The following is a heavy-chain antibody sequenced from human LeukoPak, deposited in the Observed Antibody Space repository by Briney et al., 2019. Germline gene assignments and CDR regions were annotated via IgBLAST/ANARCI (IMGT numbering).Heavy chain of an antibody. Sequence: PGRFLSLYCAASGFTFEDYALGWVRPAPGEGLGLVSGNRWKCAGIGYADSLKGRFTISRDNAKNSLYLKMSSLRAEDPALYYCTKDYKRYYGSGTLLEDWGQGTLVTVFS. CDR3: TKDYKRYYGSGTLLED. J-gene: IGHJ4*02. CDR1: GFTFEDYA. CDR2: NRWKCAGI. V-gene: IGHV3-9*01. D-gene: IGHD3-10*01.